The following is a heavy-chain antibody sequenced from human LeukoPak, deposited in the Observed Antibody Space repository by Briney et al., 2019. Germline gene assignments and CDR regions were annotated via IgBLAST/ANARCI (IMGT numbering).Heavy chain of an antibody. CDR3: ASWGGSSFYYYYIDV. CDR1: GYTFTGYY. V-gene: IGHV1-2*02. Sequence: ASVKVSCKASGYTFTGYYMHWVRQAPGQGLEWMGWINPNSGGTNYAQKFQGRVTMTRDTSISTAYMELSRLRSDDTAVYYCASWGGSSFYYYYIDVWGKGTTVTVSS. J-gene: IGHJ6*03. CDR2: INPNSGGT. D-gene: IGHD1-26*01.